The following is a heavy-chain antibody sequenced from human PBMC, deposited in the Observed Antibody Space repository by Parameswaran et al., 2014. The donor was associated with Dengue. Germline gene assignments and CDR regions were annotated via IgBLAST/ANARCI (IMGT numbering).Heavy chain of an antibody. CDR2: INHSGST. J-gene: IGHJ4*02. D-gene: IGHD3-3*01. V-gene: IGHV4-34*01. CDR3: ARGVTIFGVVIMLPNQLRYFDY. Sequence: VRQMPGKGLEWIGEINHSGSTNYNPSLKSRVTISVDTSKNQFSLKLSSVTAADTAVYYCARGVTIFGVVIMLPNQLRYFDYWGQGTLVTVSS.